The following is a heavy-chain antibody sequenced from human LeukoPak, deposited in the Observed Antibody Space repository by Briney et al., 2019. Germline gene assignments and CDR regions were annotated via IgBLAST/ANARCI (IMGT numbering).Heavy chain of an antibody. CDR1: GFTVSSSY. J-gene: IGHJ6*02. Sequence: GGSLRLSCAASGFTVSSSYMSWVRQAPGKGLEWVSVIHTGGVTYYADSVKGRFTLSRDNGKNSLYLQMNSLRAEDTAVYYCARGGMGANSQEYFYYGMDVWGQGTTVTVSS. D-gene: IGHD2-8*01. V-gene: IGHV3-66*01. CDR2: IHTGGVT. CDR3: ARGGMGANSQEYFYYGMDV.